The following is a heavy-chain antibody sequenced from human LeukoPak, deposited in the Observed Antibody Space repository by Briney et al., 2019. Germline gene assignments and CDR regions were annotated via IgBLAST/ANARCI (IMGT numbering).Heavy chain of an antibody. D-gene: IGHD1-26*01. Sequence: GGSLRLSCAASGFTFSSYEMNWVRQAPGKGLEWVSYISSSGSTTYYADSVKGRFTISRDNAKNSLYLQMNSLRAEDTAVYYCARGGGSHHFDYWGQGTLVTVSS. CDR3: ARGGGSHHFDY. J-gene: IGHJ4*02. CDR2: ISSSGSTT. V-gene: IGHV3-48*03. CDR1: GFTFSSYE.